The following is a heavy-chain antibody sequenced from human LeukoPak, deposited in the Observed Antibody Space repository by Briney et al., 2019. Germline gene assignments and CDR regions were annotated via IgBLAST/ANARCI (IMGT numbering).Heavy chain of an antibody. D-gene: IGHD2-15*01. CDR1: GYTFTGYY. CDR3: ARWVGYSNWFDP. V-gene: IGHV1-2*02. CDR2: INPNSGGT. J-gene: IGHJ5*02. Sequence: ASVKVSCKAYGYTFTGYYVLWVRQAPGQGLEWMGWINPNSGGTHSAQKFQGRVTMTRDTSISTAYMELSRLPSDDTAVYYCARWVGYSNWFDPWGQGTLVTVSS.